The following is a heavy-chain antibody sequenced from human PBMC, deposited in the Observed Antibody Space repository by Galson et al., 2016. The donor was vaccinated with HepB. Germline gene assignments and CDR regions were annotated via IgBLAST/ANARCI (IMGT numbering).Heavy chain of an antibody. V-gene: IGHV3-9*01. J-gene: IGHJ6*02. CDR2: ITWNSGAI. CDR3: AKDRVSFYYYGMDV. D-gene: IGHD2-8*01. CDR1: GFTFGDYA. Sequence: RLSCAASGFTFGDYAMHWVRQAPGKGLEWVSGITWNSGAIAYADPVKGRFTISRDNARNSLYLQMNNLRTEDTALYYCAKDRVSFYYYGMDVWGQGTTVTVSS.